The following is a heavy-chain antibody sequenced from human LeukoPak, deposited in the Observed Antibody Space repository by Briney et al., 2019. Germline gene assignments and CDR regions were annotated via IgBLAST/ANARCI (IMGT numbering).Heavy chain of an antibody. CDR1: GFSISNGYY. CDR2: IYHSGST. V-gene: IGHV4-38-2*02. Sequence: SETLSLTCTVSGFSISNGYYWGWIRQPPGKGLEWIGSIYHSGSTYYNPSLKSRVTISVDTSKNHFSLKLSSVTAADTAVYYCARGALKWELPPIRARKSYYFDYWGQGTLVTVSS. J-gene: IGHJ4*02. CDR3: ARGALKWELPPIRARKSYYFDY. D-gene: IGHD1-26*01.